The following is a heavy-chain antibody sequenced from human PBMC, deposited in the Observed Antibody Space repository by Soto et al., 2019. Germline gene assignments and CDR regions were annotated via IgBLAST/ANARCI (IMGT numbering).Heavy chain of an antibody. J-gene: IGHJ4*02. CDR1: GFTFSRYG. V-gene: IGHV3-30*03. CDR2: VSYAGRDE. D-gene: IGHD2-15*01. Sequence: QVQLVESGGGVVQPGRSLRLSCAVSGFTFSRYGMHWVRQAPGKGLEWVAGVSYAGRDEFYADSVKGRFTISRDNSNRTLFLQMNRLRVEDTAVYYGARDCSVGSCYFDYWGQGTQVPVSS. CDR3: ARDCSVGSCYFDY.